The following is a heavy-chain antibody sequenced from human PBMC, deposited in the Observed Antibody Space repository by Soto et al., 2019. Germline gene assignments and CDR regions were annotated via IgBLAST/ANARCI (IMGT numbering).Heavy chain of an antibody. J-gene: IGHJ3*02. CDR1: GYIFTDYY. D-gene: IGHD1-26*01. CDR2: INAKSGNP. V-gene: IGHV1-2*02. CDR3: ASTGEAPEVDGSGRGDAFDI. Sequence: QVQMVQSGAEVKKPGDSVKVSCKASGYIFTDYYLHWVRQAPGQGFEWVGGINAKSGNPKYVPKFQGRVTVTRDTSTSTVYMELNSLTYEDTAVYYCASTGEAPEVDGSGRGDAFDIWGPGTKVTVSA.